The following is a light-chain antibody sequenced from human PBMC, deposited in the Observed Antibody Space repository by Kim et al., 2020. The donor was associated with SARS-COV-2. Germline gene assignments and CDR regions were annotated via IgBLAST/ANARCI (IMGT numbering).Light chain of an antibody. Sequence: DIQMTQSPSSLSASVGDRVTITCRASQRIRDHLNWYQQQPGKAPKLLIYAASNLQTGVPSRFSGTASGTDFTLTISSLQPEDFATYDCQQSFSSPYTFGPGTKVDIK. CDR3: QQSFSSPYT. CDR2: AAS. CDR1: QRIRDH. V-gene: IGKV1-39*01. J-gene: IGKJ3*01.